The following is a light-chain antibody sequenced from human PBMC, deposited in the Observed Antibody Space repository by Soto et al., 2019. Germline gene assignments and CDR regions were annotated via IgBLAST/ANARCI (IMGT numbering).Light chain of an antibody. CDR3: QHYHSQSIT. CDR2: AAS. Sequence: DILLIQSPATLSASVGDRITITCRASENIFKFLAWYQQRSGSAPNLLIYAASDLERGVPSRFSGSGSGTEFTLPLDNLQPNDSATYFCQHYHSQSITFGGGTQVDVK. J-gene: IGKJ4*01. CDR1: ENIFKF. V-gene: IGKV1-5*01.